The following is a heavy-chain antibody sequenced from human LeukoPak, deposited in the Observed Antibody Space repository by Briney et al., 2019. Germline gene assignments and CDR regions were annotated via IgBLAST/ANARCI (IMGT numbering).Heavy chain of an antibody. Sequence: GGSLRLSCAASGFTFSDYYMSWIRPAPGKGLEWVSYISSSGSTIYYADSVKGRFTISRDNAKNSQYLQMNSLTAEQTAGYIFGGPVSRDAFDIWGQGTMVTVSS. J-gene: IGHJ3*02. CDR2: ISSSGSTI. CDR3: GGPVSRDAFDI. D-gene: IGHD3-16*01. V-gene: IGHV3-11*01. CDR1: GFTFSDYY.